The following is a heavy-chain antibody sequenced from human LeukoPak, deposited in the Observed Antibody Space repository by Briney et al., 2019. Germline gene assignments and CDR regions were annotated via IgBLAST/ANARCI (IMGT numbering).Heavy chain of an antibody. CDR1: GFTFSSYW. CDR2: INPGGSSI. CDR3: AKDLGCSGGRCYTQPDY. J-gene: IGHJ4*02. D-gene: IGHD2-15*01. V-gene: IGHV3-74*01. Sequence: GGSLRLSCAASGFTFSSYWMHWVRQVPGKGLVWVARINPGGSSITYADSVKGRFTISRDNSKNTLYLQMNSLRAEDTAVYYCAKDLGCSGGRCYTQPDYWGQGTLVTVSS.